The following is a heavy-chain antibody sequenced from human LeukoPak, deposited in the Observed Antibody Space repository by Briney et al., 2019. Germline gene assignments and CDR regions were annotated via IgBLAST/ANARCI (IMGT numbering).Heavy chain of an antibody. J-gene: IGHJ4*02. Sequence: PSETLSLTCTVSGGSISNYYWSWIRQPPGKGLEWIGLIYYSGNTNYNPSLKSRVTISIDTSKIQFSLKLTSVTAADTAVYYCASGLFYDSSTYYDYWGQGTLVTVSS. CDR1: GGSISNYY. CDR2: IYYSGNT. CDR3: ASGLFYDSSTYYDY. D-gene: IGHD3-22*01. V-gene: IGHV4-59*01.